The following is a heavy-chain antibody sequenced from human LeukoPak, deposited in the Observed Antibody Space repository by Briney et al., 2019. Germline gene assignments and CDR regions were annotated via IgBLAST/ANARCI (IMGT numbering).Heavy chain of an antibody. J-gene: IGHJ5*02. D-gene: IGHD5-12*01. CDR1: GFTFSSYA. CDR3: AKAKYSPYWFDP. V-gene: IGHV3-23*01. CDR2: ISGSGGST. Sequence: GGSLRLSCAASGFTFSSYAMSWVRQAPGKGPEWVSAISGSGGSTYYADSVKGRFTISRVNSKNTLYLQMNSLRAEDTAVYYCAKAKYSPYWFDPWGQGTLVTVSS.